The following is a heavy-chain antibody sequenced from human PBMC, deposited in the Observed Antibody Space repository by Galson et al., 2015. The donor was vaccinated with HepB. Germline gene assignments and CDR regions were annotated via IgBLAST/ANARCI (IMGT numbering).Heavy chain of an antibody. Sequence: QSGAEVKKPGESLKISCKGSGYSLTSYWIGWVRQMPGKGLEWMGIIYPGDSDTRYSPSFQGQVTISADKSISTAYLQWSSLKASDTAMYYRARLSETVGQQPSLDYWGQGTLVTVSS. CDR3: ARLSETVGQQPSLDY. V-gene: IGHV5-51*01. J-gene: IGHJ4*02. CDR1: GYSLTSYW. D-gene: IGHD1-14*01. CDR2: IYPGDSDT.